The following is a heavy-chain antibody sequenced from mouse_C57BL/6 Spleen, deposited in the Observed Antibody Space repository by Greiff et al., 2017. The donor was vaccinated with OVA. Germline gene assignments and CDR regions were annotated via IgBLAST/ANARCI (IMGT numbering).Heavy chain of an antibody. CDR2: INYDGSST. CDR3: ARGDGYYEFAY. D-gene: IGHD2-3*01. J-gene: IGHJ3*01. Sequence: EVKLMESEGGLVQPGSSMKLSCTASGFTFSDYYMAWVRQVPEKGLEWVANINYDGSSTYYLDSLKSRFIISRDNAKNILYLQMSSLKSEDTATYYCARGDGYYEFAYWGQGTLVTVSA. CDR1: GFTFSDYY. V-gene: IGHV5-16*01.